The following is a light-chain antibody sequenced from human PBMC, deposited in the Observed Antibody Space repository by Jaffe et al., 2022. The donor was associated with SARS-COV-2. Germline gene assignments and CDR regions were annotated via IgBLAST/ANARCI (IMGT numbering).Light chain of an antibody. CDR3: QQYNSWSFT. Sequence: EIVMTQSPATLSVSPGERATLSCRASQSVNSNLAWYQQKPGQAPRLLIYGASTRATGIPARFSGSESGTEFTLTISSLQSEDFAIYFCQQYNSWSFTFGPGTKVDIK. CDR1: QSVNSN. CDR2: GAS. V-gene: IGKV3-15*01. J-gene: IGKJ3*01.